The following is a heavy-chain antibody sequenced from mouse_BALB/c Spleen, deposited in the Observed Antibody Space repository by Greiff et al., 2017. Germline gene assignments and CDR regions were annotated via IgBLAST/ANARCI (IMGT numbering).Heavy chain of an antibody. V-gene: IGHV5-12-1*01. CDR2: ISSGGGST. CDR3: ARRNFYFDY. CDR1: GFAFSSYD. Sequence: EVQRVESGGGLVKPGGSLKLSCAASGFAFSSYDMSWVRQTPEKTLEWVAYISSGGGSTYYPDTVKGRFTISRDNAKNTLYLQRSSLKSEDTAMYYCARRNFYFDYWGQGTTLTVSS. J-gene: IGHJ2*01.